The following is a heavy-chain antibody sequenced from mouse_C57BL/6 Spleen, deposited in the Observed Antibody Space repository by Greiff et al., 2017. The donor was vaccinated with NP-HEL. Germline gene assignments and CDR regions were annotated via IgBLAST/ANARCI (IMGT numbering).Heavy chain of an antibody. CDR2: IYPGSGST. J-gene: IGHJ2*01. CDR1: GYTFTSYW. D-gene: IGHD1-1*01. CDR3: ARVDYGSSSFDY. V-gene: IGHV1-55*01. Sequence: VQLQQPGAELVKPGASVKMSCKASGYTFTSYWITWVKQRPGQGLEWIGDIYPGSGSTNYNEKFKSKATLTVDTSSSTAYMQLSSLTSEDSAVYYCARVDYGSSSFDYWGQGTTLTVSS.